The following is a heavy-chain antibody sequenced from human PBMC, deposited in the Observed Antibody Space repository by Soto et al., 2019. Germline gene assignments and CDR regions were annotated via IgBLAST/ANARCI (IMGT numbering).Heavy chain of an antibody. CDR1: GGSFSGYY. D-gene: IGHD2-15*01. J-gene: IGHJ3*02. CDR3: ARNKGYCSGGSCPGAAFDI. V-gene: IGHV4-34*01. CDR2: INHSGST. Sequence: SETLSLTCAVYGGSFSGYYWSWIRQPPGKGLEWIGEINHSGSTNYNPSLKSRVTISVDTSKNQLSLKLSSVTAADTAVYYCARNKGYCSGGSCPGAAFDIWGQGTMVTVSS.